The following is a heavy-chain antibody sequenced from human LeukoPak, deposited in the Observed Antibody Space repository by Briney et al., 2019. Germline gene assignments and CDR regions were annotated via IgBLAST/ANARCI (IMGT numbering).Heavy chain of an antibody. D-gene: IGHD4-23*01. CDR1: GGTFSTTA. CDR3: ARGATVVTHYFDY. J-gene: IGHJ4*02. V-gene: IGHV1-69*13. CDR2: IIPIFGTA. Sequence: SVKVSCKASGGTFSTTAISWVRQAPGQGLEWMGGIIPIFGTANYAQKFQGRVTITADESTSTAYMELSSLRSEDTAVYYCARGATVVTHYFDYWGQGTLVTVSS.